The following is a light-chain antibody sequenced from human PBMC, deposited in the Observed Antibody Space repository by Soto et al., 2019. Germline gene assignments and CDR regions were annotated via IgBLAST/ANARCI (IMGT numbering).Light chain of an antibody. CDR1: SRDVGYYNY. Sequence: QSALTQPRSVSGSPGQSVTISCTGTSRDVGYYNYVSWYQQYPGKVPKLMIYDVSQRPSGVPDRFSGSKSGNTASLTISGLLAEDEADYYCCSYAGSFIFVFGTGTKVTVL. CDR2: DVS. V-gene: IGLV2-11*01. CDR3: CSYAGSFIFV. J-gene: IGLJ1*01.